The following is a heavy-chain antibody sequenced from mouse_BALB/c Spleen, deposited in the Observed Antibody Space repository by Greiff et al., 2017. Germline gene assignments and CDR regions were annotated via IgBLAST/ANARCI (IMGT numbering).Heavy chain of an antibody. D-gene: IGHD1-1*01. CDR3: ARLYGSDY. J-gene: IGHJ2*01. Sequence: EVKLVESGGDLVKPGGSLKLSCAASGFTFSSYGMSWVRQTPDKRLEWVATISSGGSYTYYPDSVKGRFTISRDNPKNTLYLQMSSLKSEDTAMYYCARLYGSDYWGQGTTLTVSS. CDR1: GFTFSSYG. V-gene: IGHV5-6*01. CDR2: ISSGGSYT.